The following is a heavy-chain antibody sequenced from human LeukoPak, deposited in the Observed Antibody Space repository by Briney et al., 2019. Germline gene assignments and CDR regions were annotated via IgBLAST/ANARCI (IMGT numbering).Heavy chain of an antibody. J-gene: IGHJ6*03. CDR3: VKGRGWEASYYYYYMDV. V-gene: IGHV3-30*02. Sequence: GGSLRLSCAASGFTFSSYGIHWVRQAPGKGLEWVAFIRYDGSNKYYTDSVKGRFTISRDNSKNTLYLQMNSLRAEDTAVYYCVKGRGWEASYYYYYMDVWGKGTTVTISS. CDR1: GFTFSSYG. CDR2: IRYDGSNK. D-gene: IGHD1-26*01.